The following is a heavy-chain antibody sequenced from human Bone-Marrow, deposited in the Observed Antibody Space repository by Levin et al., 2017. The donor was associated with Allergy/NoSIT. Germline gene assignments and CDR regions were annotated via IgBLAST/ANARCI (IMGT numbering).Heavy chain of an antibody. V-gene: IGHV3-74*01. CDR1: GFTFNTFW. CDR3: VRGGYNRDVDY. D-gene: IGHD5-24*01. Sequence: GGSLRLSCAASGFTFNTFWMHWVRQPPGQGLVWVSHINTDGSNRQYMDSVRGRFTISRDNAKNTVHLQMNSLRAEDTAVYYCVRGGYNRDVDYWGRGTLVTVSS. J-gene: IGHJ4*02. CDR2: INTDGSNR.